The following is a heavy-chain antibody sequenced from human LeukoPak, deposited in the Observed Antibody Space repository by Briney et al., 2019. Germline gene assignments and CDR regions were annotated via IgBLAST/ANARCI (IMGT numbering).Heavy chain of an antibody. V-gene: IGHV4-39*01. Sequence: SETLSLTCTVSGGSISSSSYYGGWIRQPPGEGLEWIAYYSGRTHFNPSLKSRVTISVDTSKNQFSLKLSSVTAADTAVYYCARQGVNFYDSKVDVWGQGTTVTVSS. CDR3: ARQGVNFYDSKVDV. CDR2: YYSGRT. J-gene: IGHJ6*02. CDR1: GGSISSSSYY. D-gene: IGHD3-22*01.